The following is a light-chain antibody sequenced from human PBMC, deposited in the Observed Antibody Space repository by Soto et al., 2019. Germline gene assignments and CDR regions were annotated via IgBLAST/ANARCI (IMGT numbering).Light chain of an antibody. CDR1: SSNIGAGSD. CDR2: ANN. Sequence: QSVLTQPPSVSGARGQSVTISCTGSSSNIGAGSDVHWYQHLPGTPPKVLIYANNNRPSGVPDRFSGSKSGTSASLSIAGLQAEDEADYYCQSYDSSLSGSVFGGGTKLTVL. V-gene: IGLV1-40*01. J-gene: IGLJ2*01. CDR3: QSYDSSLSGSV.